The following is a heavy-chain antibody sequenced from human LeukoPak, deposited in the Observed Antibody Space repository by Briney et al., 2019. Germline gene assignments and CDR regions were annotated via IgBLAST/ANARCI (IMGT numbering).Heavy chain of an antibody. CDR2: ISAYNGNT. CDR1: GYTFTSYA. CDR3: AKDQQQLAYLFDY. V-gene: IGHV1-18*01. D-gene: IGHD1-1*01. Sequence: ASVKVSCKASGYTFTSYAMNWVRQAPGQGLEWMGWISAYNGNTNYAQKLQGRVTMTTDTSTSTAYMELRSLRSDDTAVYYCAKDQQQLAYLFDYWGQGALVTVSS. J-gene: IGHJ4*02.